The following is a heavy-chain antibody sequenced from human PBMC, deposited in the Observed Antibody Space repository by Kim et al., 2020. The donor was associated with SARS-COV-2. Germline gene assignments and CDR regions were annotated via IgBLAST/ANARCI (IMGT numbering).Heavy chain of an antibody. J-gene: IGHJ3*02. CDR2: IGTAGDT. V-gene: IGHV3-13*04. D-gene: IGHD3-10*01. CDR1: GFTFSSYD. Sequence: GGSLRLSCAASGFTFSSYDMHWVRQATGKGLEWVSAIGTAGDTYYPGSVKGRFTISRENAKNSLYLQINSLRAGDTAVYYCARANYYGSGSYYSLPTPAFDIWGQGTMVTVSS. CDR3: ARANYYGSGSYYSLPTPAFDI.